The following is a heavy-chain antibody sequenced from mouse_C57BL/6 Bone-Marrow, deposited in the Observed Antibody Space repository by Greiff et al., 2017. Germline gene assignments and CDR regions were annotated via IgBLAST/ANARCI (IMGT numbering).Heavy chain of an antibody. D-gene: IGHD2-5*01. J-gene: IGHJ3*01. CDR2: IDPENGDT. CDR3: TTPLAERAYYSNYVPFFAY. CDR1: GFNIKDDY. Sequence: EVQLQQSGAELVRPGASVKLSCTASGFNIKDDYMHWVKQRPEQGLEWIGWIDPENGDTEYASKFQGKATITADTSSNTAYLQLSSLTSEDTAVYYGTTPLAERAYYSNYVPFFAYWGQGTLVTVSA. V-gene: IGHV14-4*01.